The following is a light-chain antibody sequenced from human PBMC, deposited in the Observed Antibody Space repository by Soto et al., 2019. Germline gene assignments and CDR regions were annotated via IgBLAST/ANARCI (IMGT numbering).Light chain of an antibody. CDR3: QQDYNLPT. Sequence: PGERVALSCRASQSVSSSYLTWYQQKPGQAPRLLIYGASTRATGFPARFSGSGSGTDFTLTISSLQPEDFAVYYCQQDYNLPTFGGGTKVDIK. CDR2: GAS. V-gene: IGKV3D-7*01. J-gene: IGKJ4*01. CDR1: QSVSSSY.